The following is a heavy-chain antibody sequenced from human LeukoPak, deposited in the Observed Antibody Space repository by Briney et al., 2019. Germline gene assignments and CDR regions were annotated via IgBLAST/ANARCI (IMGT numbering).Heavy chain of an antibody. D-gene: IGHD2-2*01. CDR1: SGSITTSY. J-gene: IGHJ4*02. Sequence: SETLSLTRSVSSGSITTSYWNCIRQAPGKEPEWIGYIHHSGSANYNPSLKSRVTLSIDTSKDQFFLGLTSVTAADAAYYYCARLVVPEAFDFDSWGQGTLVTVSS. V-gene: IGHV4-59*08. CDR2: IHHSGSA. CDR3: ARLVVPEAFDFDS.